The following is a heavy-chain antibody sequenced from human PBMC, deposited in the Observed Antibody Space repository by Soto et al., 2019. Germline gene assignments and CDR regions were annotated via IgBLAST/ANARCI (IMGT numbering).Heavy chain of an antibody. D-gene: IGHD3-3*01. V-gene: IGHV3-13*04. CDR3: AKDFRLDDFWSCYQIPTFDY. CDR2: IGTAGDT. J-gene: IGHJ4*02. Sequence: PGGSLRLSCAASGFTLSSYDMHWVRQPTEKGLEWVSAIGTAGDTYYPGSVKGRFTISRENAKKTLYLQMNSLRAEDTAVYYCAKDFRLDDFWSCYQIPTFDYWGQGTLVTVSS. CDR1: GFTLSSYD.